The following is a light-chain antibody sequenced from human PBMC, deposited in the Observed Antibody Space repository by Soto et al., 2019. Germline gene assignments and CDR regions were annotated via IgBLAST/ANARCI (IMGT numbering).Light chain of an antibody. Sequence: QCVLTQPASASGSPGQSITISCTGTISDVGAYNRVSWYQQHSGKAPKLMIYEVSNRPSGVSNRFSGSKSGNTASLTISGLQAEDEADYYCLSYTTSSSYVFGTGTKVTVL. J-gene: IGLJ1*01. CDR3: LSYTTSSSYV. V-gene: IGLV2-14*01. CDR1: ISDVGAYNR. CDR2: EVS.